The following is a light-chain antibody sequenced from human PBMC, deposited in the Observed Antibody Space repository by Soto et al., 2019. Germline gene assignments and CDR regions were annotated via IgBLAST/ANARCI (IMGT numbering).Light chain of an antibody. CDR2: DAS. CDR3: QQYDNLPLS. V-gene: IGKV1-33*01. Sequence: DLQMTQSPSSLSASVGDRVTITCQASQDISNYLNWYQQKPGKAPKLLIYDASNLETGVPSRFSGSGSGKDFTFTISSLQPEDIATYYCQQYDNLPLSFGGGTKVEIK. J-gene: IGKJ4*01. CDR1: QDISNY.